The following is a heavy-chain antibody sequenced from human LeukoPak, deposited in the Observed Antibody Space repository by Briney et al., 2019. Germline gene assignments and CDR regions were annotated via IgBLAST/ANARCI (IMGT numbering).Heavy chain of an antibody. D-gene: IGHD3-22*01. CDR1: GFTFSSYS. Sequence: GGSLRLSCAASGFTFSSYSMNWVRQAPGKGLEWVSSISSSSYIYYADSVKGRFTISRDNAKNSLYLQMNSLRAEDTAVYYCARGYYYDSRPSMADYWGQGTLVTVSS. J-gene: IGHJ4*02. CDR2: ISSSSYI. V-gene: IGHV3-21*01. CDR3: ARGYYYDSRPSMADY.